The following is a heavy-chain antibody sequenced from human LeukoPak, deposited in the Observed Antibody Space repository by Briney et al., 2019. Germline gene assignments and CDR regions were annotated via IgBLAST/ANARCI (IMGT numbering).Heavy chain of an antibody. V-gene: IGHV3-23*01. CDR3: ARENSVSGSYLGSYYMDV. D-gene: IGHD1-26*01. CDR2: ISGSGGST. CDR1: GFTVSNDY. Sequence: QSGGSLRLSCAASGFTVSNDYMIWVRQAPGEGLEWVSAISGSGGSTYYADSVKGRFTISRDNSKNTLYLQMNSLRAEDTAVYYCARENSVSGSYLGSYYMDVWGKGTTVTVSS. J-gene: IGHJ6*03.